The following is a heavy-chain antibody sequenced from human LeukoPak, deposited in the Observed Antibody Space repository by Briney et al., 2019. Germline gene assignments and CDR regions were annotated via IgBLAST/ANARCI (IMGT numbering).Heavy chain of an antibody. Sequence: GGSLRLSCAASGFTFSSYWMSWVRRAPGKGLEWVANIKQDGSEKYYVDSVKGRFTISRDNAKNSLYLQMNSLRAEDTAVYYCARDLYYGSGSYVYYWGQGTLVTVSS. CDR3: ARDLYYGSGSYVYY. V-gene: IGHV3-7*01. CDR2: IKQDGSEK. D-gene: IGHD3-10*01. J-gene: IGHJ4*02. CDR1: GFTFSSYW.